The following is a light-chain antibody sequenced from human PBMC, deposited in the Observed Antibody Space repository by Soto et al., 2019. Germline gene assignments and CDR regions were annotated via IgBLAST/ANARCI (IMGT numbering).Light chain of an antibody. CDR2: DVS. V-gene: IGLV2-14*01. CDR1: GSDVGGYNY. CDR3: SSYTSSSTLDV. J-gene: IGLJ1*01. Sequence: QSALTQPASVSGSAGQSITICCSGTGSDVGGYNYVSWYQQHAGKAPKLMIYDVSNRPSGISNRFSGSKSGNTASLTISGLQAEDEADYYCSSYTSSSTLDVVGTGTKLTVL.